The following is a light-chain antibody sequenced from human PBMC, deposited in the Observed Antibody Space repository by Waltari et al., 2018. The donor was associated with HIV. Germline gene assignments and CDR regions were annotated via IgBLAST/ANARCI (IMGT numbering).Light chain of an antibody. CDR3: ALYMGSGVWV. CDR2: NTD. V-gene: IGLV8-61*01. Sequence: QTVVTQEPSFSVSPGATVTLTCGLRPGSVSTTYYPSWYQQTPGHAPRTLIYNTDTRSSGVPERFSGSIVGDKAVLTITGAQADDECDYYCALYMGSGVWVFGGGTTLTVL. CDR1: PGSVSTTYY. J-gene: IGLJ3*02.